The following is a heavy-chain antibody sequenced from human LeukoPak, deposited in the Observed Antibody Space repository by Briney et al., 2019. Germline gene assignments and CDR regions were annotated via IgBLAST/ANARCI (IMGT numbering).Heavy chain of an antibody. CDR2: INPGCDNT. CDR1: GYTFTKSY. CDR3: ARIRDGYNDAYDI. J-gene: IGHJ3*02. Sequence: GASVKVSFKASGYTFTKSYIHWVRQAPGQRLEWMGLINPGCDNTDYAQNFQARLTMTSETSARTGYMELSSLRSDDTAVYYCARIRDGYNDAYDIWGQGTLVTVTS. D-gene: IGHD5-24*01. V-gene: IGHV1-46*01.